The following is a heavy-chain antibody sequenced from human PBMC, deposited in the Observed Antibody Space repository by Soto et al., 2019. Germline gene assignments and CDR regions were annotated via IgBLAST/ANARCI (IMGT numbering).Heavy chain of an antibody. CDR1: GGSISSYY. Sequence: QVQLQESGPGLVKPSETLSLTCTVSGGSISSYYWSWIRQPPGKGLEWIGYIYYSGGTNYNPSLKSRVTISVDTSKNQFSLKLSSVTAADTAVYYCAVSLYSGFDYWGQGTLVTVSS. J-gene: IGHJ4*02. CDR2: IYYSGGT. D-gene: IGHD1-26*01. CDR3: AVSLYSGFDY. V-gene: IGHV4-59*01.